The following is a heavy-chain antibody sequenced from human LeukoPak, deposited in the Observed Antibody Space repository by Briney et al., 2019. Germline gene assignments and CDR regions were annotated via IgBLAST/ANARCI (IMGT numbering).Heavy chain of an antibody. J-gene: IGHJ6*02. V-gene: IGHV3-30*18. CDR3: AKGLPDSGSSGYYYYYYGMDV. CDR1: GFTFSSYG. CDR2: ISYDGSNK. D-gene: IGHD3-22*01. Sequence: GGSLRLSCAASGFTFSSYGMHWVRQAPGKGLEWVAVISYDGSNKYYADSVKGRFTISRDNSKNTLYLQMNSLRAEDTAVYYCAKGLPDSGSSGYYYYYYGMDVWGQGTTVTVSS.